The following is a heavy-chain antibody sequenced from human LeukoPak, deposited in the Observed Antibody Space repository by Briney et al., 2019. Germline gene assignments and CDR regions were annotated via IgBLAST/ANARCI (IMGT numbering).Heavy chain of an antibody. CDR2: IYTSGST. D-gene: IGHD2-2*01. J-gene: IGHJ3*02. Sequence: SETLSLTCTVSGGSISSYYWSWIRQPAGKGLEWIGRIYTSGSTNYNPSLKCRVTISVDTSKNQFSLKLSSVTAADTAVYYCAREGCSSTSCYQDAFDIWGQGTMVTVSS. CDR3: AREGCSSTSCYQDAFDI. CDR1: GGSISSYY. V-gene: IGHV4-4*07.